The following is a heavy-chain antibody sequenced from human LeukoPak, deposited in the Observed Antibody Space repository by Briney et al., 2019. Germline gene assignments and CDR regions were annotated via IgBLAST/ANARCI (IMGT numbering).Heavy chain of an antibody. CDR1: GFTFSSYS. V-gene: IGHV3-48*04. D-gene: IGHD5-18*01. J-gene: IGHJ4*02. CDR3: ARHHYSYGPPPFWDY. Sequence: GGSLRLSCAASGFTFSSYSMNWVRQAPGKGLEWVSYISSSSSTIYYADSVKGRFTISRDNAKNSLYLQMNSLRAEDTAVYYCARHHYSYGPPPFWDYWGQGTLVTVSS. CDR2: ISSSSSTI.